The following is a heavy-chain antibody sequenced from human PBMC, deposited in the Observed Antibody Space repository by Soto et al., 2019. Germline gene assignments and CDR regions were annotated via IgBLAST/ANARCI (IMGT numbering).Heavy chain of an antibody. Sequence: QVQLQESGPGLVKPSETLSLTCTVSGGSISGGFHSWGWIRQPPGKGLEWIGHIFDSGSTYYNPYLESRLTNSVATCKNRFSLRTSSVTAADTAVSCWARETMPLSSARHFDRWGRGTLVSDCS. D-gene: IGHD1-26*01. V-gene: IGHV4-30-4*01. CDR1: GGSISGGFHS. CDR3: ARETMPLSSARHFDR. J-gene: IGHJ2*01. CDR2: IFDSGST.